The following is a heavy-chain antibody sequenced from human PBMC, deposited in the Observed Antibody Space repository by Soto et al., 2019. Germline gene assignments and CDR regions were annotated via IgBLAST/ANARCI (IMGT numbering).Heavy chain of an antibody. CDR2: ISSSGSTI. J-gene: IGHJ3*02. D-gene: IGHD3-3*01. CDR1: GFTFSSYE. Sequence: GGSLRLSCAASGFTFSSYEMNWVRQAPGKGLEWVSYISSSGSTIYYADSVEGRFTISRDNAKNSLYLQMNSLRAEDTAVYYCARDQILEWLLYGAFDIWGQGTTVTVSS. CDR3: ARDQILEWLLYGAFDI. V-gene: IGHV3-48*03.